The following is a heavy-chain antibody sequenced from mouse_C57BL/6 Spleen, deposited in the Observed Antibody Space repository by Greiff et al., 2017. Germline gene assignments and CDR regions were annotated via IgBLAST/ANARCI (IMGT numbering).Heavy chain of an antibody. CDR3: ARRSDAEVAMDC. Sequence: VQLQQPGAELVRPGSSVKLSCKASGYTFTSYWMHWVKQRPIQGLEWIGNIDPSDSETHYNQKFKDKATLTVDKSSSTAYMQLSSLKSEDAAVYYCARRSDAEVAMDCRGQGASVSVAS. V-gene: IGHV1-52*01. CDR1: GYTFTSYW. J-gene: IGHJ4*01. CDR2: IDPSDSET. D-gene: IGHD2-13*01.